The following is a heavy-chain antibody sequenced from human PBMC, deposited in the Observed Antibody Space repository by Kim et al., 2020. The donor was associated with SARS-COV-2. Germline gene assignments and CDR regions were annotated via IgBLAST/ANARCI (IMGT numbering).Heavy chain of an antibody. D-gene: IGHD3-3*01. J-gene: IGHJ6*02. CDR1: GFTFSSYA. CDR3: ANTYDFWSGYYPYYYYYGMAV. Sequence: GGSLRLSCAASGFTFSSYAMSWVRQAPGKGLEWVSVIYSGGSSTYYADSVKGRFTISRDNSKNTLYLQMNSLRAEDTAVYYCANTYDFWSGYYPYYYYYGMAVWGQGTTVTVSS. CDR2: IYSGGSST. V-gene: IGHV3-23*03.